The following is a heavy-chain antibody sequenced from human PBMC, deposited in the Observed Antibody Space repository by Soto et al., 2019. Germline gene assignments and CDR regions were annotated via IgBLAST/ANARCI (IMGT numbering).Heavy chain of an antibody. CDR1: GFTFSNYA. V-gene: IGHV3-23*01. CDR2: ITSAGST. J-gene: IGHJ4*02. Sequence: EVQLLESGGDLAQPGGSLRHICAASGFTFSNYAMTWVRQSPGKGLEWVATITSAGSTFYGDTVKGRFTISRDNSKSTLYLQMNSLGAEDTAVYYCAKTDKFHSQSSGWANRFDSWGQGTLVTVSS. CDR3: AKTDKFHSQSSGWANRFDS. D-gene: IGHD6-19*01.